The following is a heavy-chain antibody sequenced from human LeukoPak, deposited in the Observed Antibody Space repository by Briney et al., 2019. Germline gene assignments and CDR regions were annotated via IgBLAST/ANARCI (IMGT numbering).Heavy chain of an antibody. D-gene: IGHD6-6*01. Sequence: SVKVSCKASGYTFTGYYIHWVRQAPGQGLEWMGWIYPYSGDTNYAQNFQGRVTMTRDTSISTAYMELSSLKSDDTAVYYCARDRNSGSSLDIWGQGTMLTVSS. CDR2: IYPYSGDT. CDR1: GYTFTGYY. V-gene: IGHV1-2*02. CDR3: ARDRNSGSSLDI. J-gene: IGHJ3*02.